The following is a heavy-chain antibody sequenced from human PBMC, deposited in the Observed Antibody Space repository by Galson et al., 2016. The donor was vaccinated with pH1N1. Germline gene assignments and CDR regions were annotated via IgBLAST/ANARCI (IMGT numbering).Heavy chain of an antibody. Sequence: SASSFTSYWISWVRQMPGKGLEWMGRINPRDSYTDYSPSFQGHVTISTDESISTAYLEWSTLKASDTAIYYCATGPSPDYWGQGTLVIVSS. V-gene: IGHV5-10-1*01. J-gene: IGHJ4*02. CDR2: INPRDSYT. CDR3: ATGPSPDY. CDR1: ASSFTSYW.